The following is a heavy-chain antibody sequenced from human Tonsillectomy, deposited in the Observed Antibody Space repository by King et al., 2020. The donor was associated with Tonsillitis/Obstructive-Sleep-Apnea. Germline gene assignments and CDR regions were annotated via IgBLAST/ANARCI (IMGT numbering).Heavy chain of an antibody. D-gene: IGHD3-3*01. V-gene: IGHV4-31*01. CDR2: IYYSGST. J-gene: IGHJ5*02. Sequence: VQLQESGPGLVKPSQTLSLTCTVSGGSISSGGYYWSWIRQHPGKGLEWIGYIYYSGSTYYNPSLKSLVTISVDTSKNQFSLKLSSVTAADTAVYYCARALRFLEGPEGSRVVWFDPWGQGTLVTVSS. CDR1: GGSISSGGYY. CDR3: ARALRFLEGPEGSRVVWFDP.